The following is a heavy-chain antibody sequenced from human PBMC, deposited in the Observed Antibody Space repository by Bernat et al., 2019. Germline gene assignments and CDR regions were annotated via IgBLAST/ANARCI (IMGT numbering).Heavy chain of an antibody. V-gene: IGHV3-64*01. CDR3: ARDYYGSGSPWGWFDP. CDR2: ISSNGGST. CDR1: GFTFSSYA. D-gene: IGHD3-10*01. Sequence: EVQLVESGGGLVQPGGSLRLSCAASGFTFSSYAMHWVRQAPGKGLEYVSAISSNGGSTYYANSVKGRFTISRDNSKNTLYLQMGSLRAEDMAVYYCARDYYGSGSPWGWFDPWGQGTLVTVSS. J-gene: IGHJ5*02.